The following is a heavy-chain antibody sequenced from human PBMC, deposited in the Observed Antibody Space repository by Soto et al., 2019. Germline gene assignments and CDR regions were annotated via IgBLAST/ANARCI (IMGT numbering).Heavy chain of an antibody. Sequence: QVQLVQSGAEVKKPGASVKVSCKASGYTFTSYDINWVRQATGQGLEWMGWMNPNSGNTGYDQKAQGRVIMTKNPSISTAYMVLSSLRSEDTPVYYCARPHYDFWSGYSYYYYGMDVWGQGTTVTVSS. J-gene: IGHJ6*02. V-gene: IGHV1-8*01. D-gene: IGHD3-3*01. CDR1: GYTFTSYD. CDR2: MNPNSGNT. CDR3: ARPHYDFWSGYSYYYYGMDV.